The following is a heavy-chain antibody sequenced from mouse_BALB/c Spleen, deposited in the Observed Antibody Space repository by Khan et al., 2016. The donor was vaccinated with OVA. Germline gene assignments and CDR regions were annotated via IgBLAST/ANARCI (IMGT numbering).Heavy chain of an antibody. CDR3: TNHGSSSAWFTY. CDR1: GYTFTSYW. V-gene: IGHV1-7*01. J-gene: IGHJ3*01. CDR2: INPSTDYT. D-gene: IGHD1-1*01. Sequence: QVQLQQSGAELAKPGASVKMSCKASGYTFTSYWMHWVKQRPGQGLEWIGYINPSTDYTEYNQKFKDKATLTADKSSSTAYMQLTSLTSGDSAVYYCTNHGSSSAWFTYWGQGTLVTVSA.